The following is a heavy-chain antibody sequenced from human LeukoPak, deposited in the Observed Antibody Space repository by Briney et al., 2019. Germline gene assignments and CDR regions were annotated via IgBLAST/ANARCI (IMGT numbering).Heavy chain of an antibody. J-gene: IGHJ4*02. CDR2: IYHSGSP. CDR1: GGSISSNNW. V-gene: IGHV4-4*02. Sequence: SGTMSLTCAVSGGSISSNNWWGWVRQPPGKGLEWIGEIYHSGSPNYDPSLKSRVTISVDKSRNHFSLNLSSVTAADTAVYYCARVNINNWHSCDYWGQGTLVTVSS. D-gene: IGHD1-1*01. CDR3: ARVNINNWHSCDY.